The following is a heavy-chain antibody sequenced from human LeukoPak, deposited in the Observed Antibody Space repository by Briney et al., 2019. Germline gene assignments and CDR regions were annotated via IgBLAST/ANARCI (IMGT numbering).Heavy chain of an antibody. D-gene: IGHD3-10*01. V-gene: IGHV3-21*01. J-gene: IGHJ3*02. Sequence: GGSLRLPCAASGFTFSSYSMNWVRQAPGKGLEWVSSISSSSYIYYADSVKGRFTISRDNAKNSLYLQMNSLRAEDTAVYYCARAYVLLWFGELRYDAFDTWGQGTMVTVSS. CDR3: ARAYVLLWFGELRYDAFDT. CDR2: ISSSSYI. CDR1: GFTFSSYS.